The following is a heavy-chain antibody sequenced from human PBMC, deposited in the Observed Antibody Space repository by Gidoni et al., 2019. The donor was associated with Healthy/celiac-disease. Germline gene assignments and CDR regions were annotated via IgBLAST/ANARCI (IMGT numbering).Heavy chain of an antibody. D-gene: IGHD3-22*01. V-gene: IGHV3-49*05. CDR3: TRGGDYYDSSGYADY. CDR1: GVTFGGNG. Sequence: EVQLVESGGGLVTPGRSLRLSRSASGVTFGGNGRSWFRQAPGKGVECVGFIRSKAYGGTTEYAAFAKGRFTISRDDSKSIAYLQMNSLKTEDTAVYYCTRGGDYYDSSGYADYWGQGTLVTVSS. J-gene: IGHJ4*02. CDR2: IRSKAYGGTT.